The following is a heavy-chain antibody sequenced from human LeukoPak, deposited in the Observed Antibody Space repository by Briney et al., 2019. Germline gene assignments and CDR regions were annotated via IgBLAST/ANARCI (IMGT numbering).Heavy chain of an antibody. Sequence: ASVKVSCKASGYTFTSFAVHWVRQAPGQRLEWMGWISAYNGNTNYAQKLQGRVTMTTDTSTSTAYMELRSLRSDDTAVYYCARAGITIDFYGSAQRSCDYWGQGTLVTVSS. D-gene: IGHD3-10*01. J-gene: IGHJ4*02. CDR2: ISAYNGNT. CDR1: GYTFTSFA. CDR3: ARAGITIDFYGSAQRSCDY. V-gene: IGHV1-18*01.